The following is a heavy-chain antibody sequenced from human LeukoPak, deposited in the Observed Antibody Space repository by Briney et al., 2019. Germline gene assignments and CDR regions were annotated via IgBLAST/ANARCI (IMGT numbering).Heavy chain of an antibody. CDR3: ARDFCSSDACPFRDDAFDL. CDR2: IYSNGST. Sequence: PGGSLRLSCAASGFIVSSNYMNWVRQAPGKGLEWVSIIYSNGSTFYADSVKGRFTVSRDTFKNILSLQVNSLRAEDTAKYYCARDFCSSDACPFRDDAFDLWGQGTMVTVSS. V-gene: IGHV3-53*01. D-gene: IGHD2-2*01. J-gene: IGHJ3*01. CDR1: GFIVSSNY.